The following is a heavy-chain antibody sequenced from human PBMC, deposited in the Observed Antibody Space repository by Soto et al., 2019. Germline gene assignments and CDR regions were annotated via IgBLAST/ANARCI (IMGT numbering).Heavy chain of an antibody. V-gene: IGHV3-53*01. CDR3: ARWGMDYYYYGMDV. Sequence: PGGSLRLSCSASGFTVSSNYMSWVRQAPGKGLEWVSVIYSGGSTYYADSVKGRFTISRDNSKNTLYLQMNSLRAEDTAVYYCARWGMDYYYYGMDVWGQGTTVTVSS. D-gene: IGHD3-16*01. J-gene: IGHJ6*02. CDR1: GFTVSSNY. CDR2: IYSGGST.